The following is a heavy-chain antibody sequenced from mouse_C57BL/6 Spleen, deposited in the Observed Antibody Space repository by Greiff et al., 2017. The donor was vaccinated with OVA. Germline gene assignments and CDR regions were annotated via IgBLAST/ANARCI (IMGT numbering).Heavy chain of an antibody. J-gene: IGHJ4*01. V-gene: IGHV5-17*01. CDR1: GFTFSDYG. CDR2: ISSGSSTI. Sequence: EVQGVESGGGLVKPGGSLKLSCAASGFTFSDYGMHWVRQAPEKGLEWVAYISSGSSTIYYADTVKGRFTISRDNANNTLFLQMIRLKDEDTAMYSSERITTRGGGCAMDYWGQGTTVTVSS. CDR3: ERITTRGGGCAMDY. D-gene: IGHD1-1*01.